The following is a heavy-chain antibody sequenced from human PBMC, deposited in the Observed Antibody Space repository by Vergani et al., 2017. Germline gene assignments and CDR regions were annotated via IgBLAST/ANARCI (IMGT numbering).Heavy chain of an antibody. V-gene: IGHV1-18*01. CDR1: GYTFTSYG. D-gene: IGHD6-13*01. CDR2: ISAYNGNT. Sequence: QVQLVQSGAEVKKPGASVKVSCKASGYTFTSYGISWVRQAPGQGLEWMGWISAYNGNTNYAQKLQGRVTMTTDTSTSTADMELRSLRSDDTAVYYCARDRPIAQQQLYYFDYWGQGTLVTVSS. J-gene: IGHJ4*02. CDR3: ARDRPIAQQQLYYFDY.